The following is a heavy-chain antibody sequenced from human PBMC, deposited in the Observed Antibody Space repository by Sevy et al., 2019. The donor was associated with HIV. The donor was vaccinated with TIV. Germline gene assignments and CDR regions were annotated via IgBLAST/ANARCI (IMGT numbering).Heavy chain of an antibody. CDR2: ISVYNDNT. CDR1: GYTSTNYG. D-gene: IGHD6-13*01. V-gene: IGHV1-18*04. J-gene: IGHJ4*02. Sequence: ASVKVSCKASGYTSTNYGIIWVRQAPGQGLEWMGWISVYNDNTKYAQKVQGRITMTTDTSTSTAYMDLRSLRSDDSAVYYCATYRTDNSGWFHFDHWGQGTLVTVSS. CDR3: ATYRTDNSGWFHFDH.